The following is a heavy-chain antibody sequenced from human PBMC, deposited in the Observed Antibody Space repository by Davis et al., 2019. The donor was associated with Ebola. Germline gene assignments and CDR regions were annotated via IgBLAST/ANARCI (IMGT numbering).Heavy chain of an antibody. Sequence: SETLSLTCAVSGGSISSSNWWSWVRQPPGKGLEWIGSIYYSGSTYYNPSLKSRVTISVDTSKNQFFLKRSSVTAADTAVYYCARHPIFFYGMDVWGQGTTVTVSS. V-gene: IGHV4-39*01. CDR2: IYYSGST. CDR1: GGSISSSNW. CDR3: ARHPIFFYGMDV. D-gene: IGHD3-9*01. J-gene: IGHJ6*02.